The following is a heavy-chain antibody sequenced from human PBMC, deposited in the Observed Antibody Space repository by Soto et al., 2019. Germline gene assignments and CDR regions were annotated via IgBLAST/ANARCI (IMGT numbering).Heavy chain of an antibody. Sequence: SVKVSCKASGGTFSSYAISWVRQAPGQGLEWMGGIIPIFGTANYAQKVQGRVTITADESTSTAYMELSSLRSEDTAVYYCARDLEGPIVVVPAAHYYYYGRDVWGQGTTVTVSS. D-gene: IGHD2-2*01. CDR3: ARDLEGPIVVVPAAHYYYYGRDV. V-gene: IGHV1-69*13. CDR2: IIPIFGTA. J-gene: IGHJ6*02. CDR1: GGTFSSYA.